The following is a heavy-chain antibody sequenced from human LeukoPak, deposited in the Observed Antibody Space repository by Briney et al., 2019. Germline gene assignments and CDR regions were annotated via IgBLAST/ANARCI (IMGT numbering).Heavy chain of an antibody. Sequence: GASVKVSCKASGYTFTSYDINWVRQATGQGLEWMGWMNPNSGNTGYAQKFQGRVTMTRNTSISTAYMELSSLRSEDTVVYYCARGPPDGYCSSTSCYWSWFDPWGQGTLVTVSS. CDR2: MNPNSGNT. CDR3: ARGPPDGYCSSTSCYWSWFDP. D-gene: IGHD2-2*03. V-gene: IGHV1-8*01. CDR1: GYTFTSYD. J-gene: IGHJ5*02.